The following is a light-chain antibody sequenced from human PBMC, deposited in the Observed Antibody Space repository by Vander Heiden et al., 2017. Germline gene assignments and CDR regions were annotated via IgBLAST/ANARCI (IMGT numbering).Light chain of an antibody. CDR3: QQYGSSHLT. V-gene: IGKV3-20*01. J-gene: IGKJ4*01. Sequence: ETVFRSPPGTLSLSPGERATLSCRASQSVSISYVAWCQREPGLTPGQLSYGASSRDTSIPDGYGGSGSGTDFTLTISRLGTESCEKYYCQQYGSSHLTFGGETRVEVK. CDR2: GAS. CDR1: QSVSISY.